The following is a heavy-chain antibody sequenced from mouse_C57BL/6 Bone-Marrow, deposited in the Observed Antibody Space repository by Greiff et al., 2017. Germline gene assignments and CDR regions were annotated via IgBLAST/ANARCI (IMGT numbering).Heavy chain of an antibody. CDR1: GFNITDYY. D-gene: IGHD1-1*01. V-gene: IGHV14-2*01. Sequence: VQLQQSGAELVKPGASVKLSCTASGFNITDYYMHWVKQRTEQGLEWIGRIDPEDGGTKYDPKFQGKATITADTSSNTAYLQLSRLTADDTAVYYCARMGDYDWYYFDYWGQGTTLTVSS. CDR3: ARMGDYDWYYFDY. CDR2: IDPEDGGT. J-gene: IGHJ2*01.